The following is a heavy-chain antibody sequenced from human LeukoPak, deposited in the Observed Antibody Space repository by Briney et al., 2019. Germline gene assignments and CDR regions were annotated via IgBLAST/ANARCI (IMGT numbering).Heavy chain of an antibody. CDR3: ARRYCSSTSCYTTSDYYYYMDV. CDR1: GFTFSDYY. V-gene: IGHV3-11*01. D-gene: IGHD2-2*02. CDR2: ISSSGSTI. Sequence: GGSLRLSCAASGFTFSDYYMSWIRQAPGKGLEWVSYISSSGSTIYYADSVKGRFTISRDNAKNSLYLQMNSLRAEDTAVYYCARRYCSSTSCYTTSDYYYYMDVWGKGTTVTVSS. J-gene: IGHJ6*03.